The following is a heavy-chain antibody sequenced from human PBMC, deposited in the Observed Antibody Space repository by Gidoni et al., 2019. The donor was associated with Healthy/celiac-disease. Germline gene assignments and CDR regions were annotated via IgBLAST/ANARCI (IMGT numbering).Heavy chain of an antibody. D-gene: IGHD3-22*01. J-gene: IGHJ4*02. CDR2: IWYDGSNK. Sequence: EWVAVIWYDGSNKYYADSVKGRFTISRDNSKNTLYLQMNSLRAEDTAVYYCARLYYDSSGYYPVYWGQGTLVTVSS. CDR3: ARLYYDSSGYYPVY. V-gene: IGHV3-33*01.